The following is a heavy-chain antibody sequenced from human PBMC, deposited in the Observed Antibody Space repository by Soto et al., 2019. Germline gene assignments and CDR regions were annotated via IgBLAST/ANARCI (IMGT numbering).Heavy chain of an antibody. V-gene: IGHV4-34*01. CDR2: INHSGST. CDR1: GGSFSGYY. CDR3: ARASHGLRYFDWLLESHYGMDA. D-gene: IGHD3-9*01. Sequence: SETLSLTCTVYGGSFSGYYWSWIRQPPGKGLEWIGEINHSGSTNYNPSLKSRVTISVDTSKNQFSLKLSSVTAADTAVYYCARASHGLRYFDWLLESHYGMDAWGRGTTVTVSS. J-gene: IGHJ6*02.